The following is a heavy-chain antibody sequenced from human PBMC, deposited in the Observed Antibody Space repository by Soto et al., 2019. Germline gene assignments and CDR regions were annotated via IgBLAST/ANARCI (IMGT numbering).Heavy chain of an antibody. D-gene: IGHD3-10*01. CDR2: IYHRGST. CDR3: ARARMVRGVIYYYGMDV. V-gene: IGHV4-31*03. CDR1: GGSISSGGNY. J-gene: IGHJ6*02. Sequence: QVQLQESGPGLVKSSQTLSLTCTVSGGSISSGGNYWSWIRQHPGKGLEWIGYIYHRGSTYYNPSRKSRVTISVDTSKNQFSLKLNSVTAADTAVYYCARARMVRGVIYYYGMDVWGQGTTVTVSS.